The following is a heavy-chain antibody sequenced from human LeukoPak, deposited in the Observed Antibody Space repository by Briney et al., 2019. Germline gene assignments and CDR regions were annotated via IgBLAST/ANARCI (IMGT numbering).Heavy chain of an antibody. CDR3: ARGLRWAGTFDY. J-gene: IGHJ4*02. CDR2: IIPIFGTA. D-gene: IGHD6-19*01. V-gene: IGHV1-69*05. CDR1: GGTFSSYA. Sequence: SVKVSCKASGGTFSSYAISWVRQAPGQGLEWMGRIIPIFGTANYAQKFQGRVTITTDESTSTAYMELSSLRSEDTAAYYCARGLRWAGTFDYWGQGTLVTVSS.